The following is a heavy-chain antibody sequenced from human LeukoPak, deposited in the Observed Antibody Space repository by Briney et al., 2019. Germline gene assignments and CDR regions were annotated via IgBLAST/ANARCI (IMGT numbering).Heavy chain of an antibody. D-gene: IGHD2-2*01. V-gene: IGHV4-30-2*01. CDR1: GGSISSGGYS. CDR3: ARELPVARGGWFDP. CDR2: IYHSGST. J-gene: IGHJ5*02. Sequence: SQTLSLTCAVSGGSISSGGYSWSWIRQPPGEGLEWIGYIYHSGSTYYNPSLKSRVTISVDRSKNQFSLKLSSVTAADTAVYYCARELPVARGGWFDPWGQGTLVTVSS.